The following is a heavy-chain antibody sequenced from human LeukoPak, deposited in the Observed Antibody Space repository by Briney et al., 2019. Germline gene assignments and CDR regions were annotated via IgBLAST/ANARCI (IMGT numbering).Heavy chain of an antibody. CDR1: GGSISSSSYY. V-gene: IGHV4-39*07. J-gene: IGHJ4*02. CDR2: IYYSGST. CDR3: ARVSPSTGGY. Sequence: SETLSLTCTVSGGSISSSSYYWGGIRQPPGKGLEWIGSIYYSGSTYYNPSLKSRVTISVDTSKNQFSLKLSSVTAADTAVYYCARVSPSTGGYWGQGTLVTVSS. D-gene: IGHD3-10*01.